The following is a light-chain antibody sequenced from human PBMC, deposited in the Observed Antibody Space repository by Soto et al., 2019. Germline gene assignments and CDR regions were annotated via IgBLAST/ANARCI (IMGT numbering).Light chain of an antibody. CDR1: QSISGS. V-gene: IGKV1-5*03. CDR3: QQYTGFWT. CDR2: EAS. J-gene: IGKJ1*01. Sequence: DIQMTQSPSTLSASVGDRVTITCRASQSISGSLAWYQQKPGKAPKLLIYEASNLKSGVPSRFSGSGSGTEYTLTISSLQPDDFASYYCQQYTGFWTFGQGTKVEIK.